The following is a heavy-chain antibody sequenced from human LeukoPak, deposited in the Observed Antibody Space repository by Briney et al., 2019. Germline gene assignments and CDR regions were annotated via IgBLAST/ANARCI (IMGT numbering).Heavy chain of an antibody. D-gene: IGHD6-6*01. Sequence: VKVSCKACGYSYNDKYLHWVRQAPGKGLAWMGSINPNSGGTNYAQKFQGRVTMTTDPTISTAYMELSRLRSDDTALYYCARSYSSSSPFDCWDQGTLVTVSS. V-gene: IGHV1-2*02. CDR3: ARSYSSSSPFDC. J-gene: IGHJ4*02. CDR2: INPNSGGT. CDR1: GYSYNDKY.